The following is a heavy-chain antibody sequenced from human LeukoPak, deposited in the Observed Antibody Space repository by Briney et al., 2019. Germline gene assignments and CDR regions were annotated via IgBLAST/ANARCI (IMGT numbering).Heavy chain of an antibody. D-gene: IGHD3-16*01. V-gene: IGHV5-51*01. CDR1: GYSFTSYW. CDR3: ARTNSHGISLAYYYYMDV. Sequence: PGESLKISCKGSGYSFTSYWIGWVRQMPGKGLEWMGIIYPGDSDTRYSPSFQGQVTISADKSISTAYLQWSSLKASDTAMYYCARTNSHGISLAYYYYMDVWGKGTTVTVSS. J-gene: IGHJ6*03. CDR2: IYPGDSDT.